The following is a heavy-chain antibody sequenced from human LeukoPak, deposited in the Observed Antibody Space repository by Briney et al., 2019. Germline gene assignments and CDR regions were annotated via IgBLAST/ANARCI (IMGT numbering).Heavy chain of an antibody. CDR2: VSAYNGNT. V-gene: IGHV1-18*01. Sequence: ASVKVSCKASGYTFTSYGISWVRQAPGQGLEWMGWVSAYNGNTNYAQKLQGSVTMTTDTSTSTAYMEPRSLRSDDTAVYYWARDRSTVTRFSGSFDYWGQGTLVTVSS. J-gene: IGHJ4*02. CDR1: GYTFTSYG. D-gene: IGHD4-17*01. CDR3: ARDRSTVTRFSGSFDY.